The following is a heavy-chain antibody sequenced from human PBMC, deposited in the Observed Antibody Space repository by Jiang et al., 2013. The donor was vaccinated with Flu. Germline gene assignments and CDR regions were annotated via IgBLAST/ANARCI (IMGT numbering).Heavy chain of an antibody. CDR2: TYFGSKWFT. D-gene: IGHD6-19*01. J-gene: IGHJ4*02. Sequence: SPSRGLEWLGRTYFGSKWFTDYAVSVQSRTIINADTSKNQFSLQLHSVTPEDSAAYYCARGSLAGEFDYWGQGILVTVSS. V-gene: IGHV6-1*01. CDR3: ARGSLAGEFDY.